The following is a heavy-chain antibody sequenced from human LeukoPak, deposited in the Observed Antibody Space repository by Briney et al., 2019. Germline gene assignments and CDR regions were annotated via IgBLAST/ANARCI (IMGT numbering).Heavy chain of an antibody. J-gene: IGHJ4*02. Sequence: PGGSLRLSCAASGFTFSTYGMHWVRQAPGRGLEWLAVVSNDGSNKYYPDSVKGRLTISRDNSKNTLYLQMNSLRAEDTAVYYCAKSHTSSGYYSFFDHWGQGTLVTVSS. V-gene: IGHV3-30*18. CDR2: VSNDGSNK. D-gene: IGHD3-22*01. CDR3: AKSHTSSGYYSFFDH. CDR1: GFTFSTYG.